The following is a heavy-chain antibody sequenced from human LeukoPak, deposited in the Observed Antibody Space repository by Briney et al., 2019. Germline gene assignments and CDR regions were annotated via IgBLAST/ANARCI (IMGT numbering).Heavy chain of an antibody. CDR3: ARALSSSWYLAGFQH. V-gene: IGHV4-59*12. J-gene: IGHJ1*01. CDR2: IYYSGST. CDR1: GGSISSYY. Sequence: SETLSLTCTVSGGSISSYYWSWIRQPPGKGLEWIGYIYYSGSTNYNPSLKSRVTISVDTSKNQFSLKLSSVTAADTAVYYCARALSSSWYLAGFQHWGQGTLVTVSS. D-gene: IGHD6-13*01.